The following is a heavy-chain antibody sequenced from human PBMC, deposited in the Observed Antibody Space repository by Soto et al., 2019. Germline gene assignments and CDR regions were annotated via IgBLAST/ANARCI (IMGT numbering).Heavy chain of an antibody. V-gene: IGHV3-53*01. CDR2: IYSGGST. Sequence: GGSLRLSCAASGFTVSSNYKSWVRQAPGKGLEWVSVIYSGGSTYYADSVKGRFTISRDNSKNTLYLQMNSLRAEDTAVYYCARSYYYDSSGYLGYWGQGTLVTVSS. J-gene: IGHJ4*02. CDR1: GFTVSSNY. CDR3: ARSYYYDSSGYLGY. D-gene: IGHD3-22*01.